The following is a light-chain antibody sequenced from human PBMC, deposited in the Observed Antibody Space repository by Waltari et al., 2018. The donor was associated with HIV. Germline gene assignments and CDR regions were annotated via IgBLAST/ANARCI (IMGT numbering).Light chain of an antibody. J-gene: IGKJ2*01. V-gene: IGKV3-15*01. CDR1: QSVSSI. CDR3: QQYNNWPPMYT. Sequence: EIVMTQSPATLSVSPGERATLPCRASQSVSSILAWYQQKPGQAPRLLIYGASTRATGIPARFSGSGSGTEFTLTISSLQSEDFAVYYCQQYNNWPPMYTFGQGTKLEIK. CDR2: GAS.